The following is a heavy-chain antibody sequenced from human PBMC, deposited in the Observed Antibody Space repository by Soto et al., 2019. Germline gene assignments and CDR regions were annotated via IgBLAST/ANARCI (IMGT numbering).Heavy chain of an antibody. CDR2: ISGHNGNT. D-gene: IGHD3-22*01. J-gene: IGHJ4*02. Sequence: GALVKVSCKASGYTFTSYGISWVRQAPGQGPEWMGWISGHNGNTNHPQSLQGRVTMTTDTSRNTAYMELRSLRSDDTAVYYCARHRFNYYDNTVYYYFDYWGQGTQVTVSS. CDR1: GYTFTSYG. CDR3: ARHRFNYYDNTVYYYFDY. V-gene: IGHV1-18*04.